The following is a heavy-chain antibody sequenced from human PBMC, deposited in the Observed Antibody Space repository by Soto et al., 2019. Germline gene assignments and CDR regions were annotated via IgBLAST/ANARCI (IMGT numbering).Heavy chain of an antibody. CDR2: IWYDGSNK. D-gene: IGHD2-15*01. CDR3: ARAGPRTLYGGAFDI. CDR1: GFTFSSYG. J-gene: IGHJ3*02. V-gene: IGHV3-33*01. Sequence: QVQLVESGGGVVQPGRSLRLSCAASGFTFSSYGMHWVRQAPGKGLEWVAVIWYDGSNKYYADSVKGRFTISRDNSKNTLYLQMNSLRAEDTAVYYCARAGPRTLYGGAFDIWGQGTMVTVSS.